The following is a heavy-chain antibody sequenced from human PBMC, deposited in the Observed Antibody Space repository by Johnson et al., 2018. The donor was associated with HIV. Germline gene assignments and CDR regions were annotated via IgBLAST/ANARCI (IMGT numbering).Heavy chain of an antibody. Sequence: QLVESGGGLVQPGGSLTLPCVASGFTFSSYAMSWVRQAPGKGLEWVALIRYDTSKKYYADSVKGRFTISRDNSKNTLYLQMNGLKTEDTAVYYCTTMSALWFGDLHVFGDGFDIWGQGTMVTVSS. D-gene: IGHD3-10*01. V-gene: IGHV3-30*02. CDR1: GFTFSSYA. CDR2: IRYDTSKK. CDR3: TTMSALWFGDLHVFGDGFDI. J-gene: IGHJ3*02.